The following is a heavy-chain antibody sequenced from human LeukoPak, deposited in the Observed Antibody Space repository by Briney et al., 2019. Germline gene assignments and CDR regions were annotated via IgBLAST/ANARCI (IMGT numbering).Heavy chain of an antibody. CDR2: ISSGSKYI. J-gene: IGHJ4*02. Sequence: GGSLRLSCAASGFSFSSYSMNWVRQAPGKGLEWVSSISSGSKYIYNADSLKGRFTISRDNAKDSLYLQMNSLRAEDTAVYYCARALSYSYGSMDFWGQGTLVIVSS. CDR1: GFSFSSYS. CDR3: ARALSYSYGSMDF. D-gene: IGHD5-18*01. V-gene: IGHV3-21*01.